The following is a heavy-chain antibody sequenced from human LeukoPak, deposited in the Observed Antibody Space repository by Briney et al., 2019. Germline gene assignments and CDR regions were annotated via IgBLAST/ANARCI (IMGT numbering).Heavy chain of an antibody. D-gene: IGHD6-13*01. CDR1: GFTFSDSA. V-gene: IGHV3-73*01. Sequence: GGSLKLSCAASGFTFSDSALHWVRQASGKGLEWVGQIRSKVYSYATRYAVSVKDRFTISRDDSQNTAYLQMNSLILEDTAVYYCVRGPWDSSSWYGGTWGQGTLVDVSS. CDR2: IRSKVYSYAT. CDR3: VRGPWDSSSWYGGT. J-gene: IGHJ4*02.